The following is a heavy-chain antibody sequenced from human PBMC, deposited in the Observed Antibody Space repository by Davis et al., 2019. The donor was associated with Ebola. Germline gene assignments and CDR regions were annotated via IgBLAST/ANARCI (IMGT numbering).Heavy chain of an antibody. CDR1: GFTFSSYA. J-gene: IGHJ4*02. CDR2: IGGSGSDT. V-gene: IGHV3-23*01. Sequence: GGLRLSCAASGFTFSSYAMSWVRQTPGKGLEWVSGIGGSGSDTYYADSVKGRFTISRDNSKNTLYLQMNSLRAEDTAVYYCARVAATPGYWGQGTLVTVSS. CDR3: ARVAATPGY. D-gene: IGHD2-15*01.